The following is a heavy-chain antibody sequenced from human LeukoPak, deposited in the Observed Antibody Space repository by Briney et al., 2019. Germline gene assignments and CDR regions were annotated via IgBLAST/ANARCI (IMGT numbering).Heavy chain of an antibody. CDR1: GFTFNSYY. J-gene: IGHJ4*02. CDR3: TRVSYADGGYFDY. CDR2: ISRTTNYT. V-gene: IGHV3-21*01. D-gene: IGHD3-16*01. Sequence: GGSLRLSCAACGFTFNSYYMNWVRQGPGKGLEWVSSISRTTNYTYYTDSVKGRFTISRDNAKNSLYLQMNSLTAEDTAVYYCTRVSYADGGYFDYWGQGTLVSVSS.